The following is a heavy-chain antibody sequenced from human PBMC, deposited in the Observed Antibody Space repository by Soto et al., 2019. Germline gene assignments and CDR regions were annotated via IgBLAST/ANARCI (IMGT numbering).Heavy chain of an antibody. Sequence: PGGTLRLSCATSGFTFSSYWMTWVRQAPGKGPEWVANIKEDGSETSYVDSVKGRFTISRDNAKNSLLLQMNNLRVEDTARYFCATCLGQRENQYRHLEYWGRGTLVTVSS. V-gene: IGHV3-7*01. CDR2: IKEDGSET. D-gene: IGHD3-16*01. CDR1: GFTFSSYW. J-gene: IGHJ4*02. CDR3: ATCLGQRENQYRHLEY.